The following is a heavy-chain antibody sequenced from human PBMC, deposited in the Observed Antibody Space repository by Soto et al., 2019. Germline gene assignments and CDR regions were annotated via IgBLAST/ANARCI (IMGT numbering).Heavy chain of an antibody. Sequence: GSLRLSCSASGFPFIVSAMHWVRPAPGKGLEWVAVISYDGSNKYYADSVKGRFTISRDNSKNTLYLQMNSLRAEDTAVYYCAREWRIAAAGNDYWGQGTLGTVSS. CDR3: AREWRIAAAGNDY. CDR2: ISYDGSNK. CDR1: GFPFIVSA. V-gene: IGHV3-30-3*01. J-gene: IGHJ4*02. D-gene: IGHD6-13*01.